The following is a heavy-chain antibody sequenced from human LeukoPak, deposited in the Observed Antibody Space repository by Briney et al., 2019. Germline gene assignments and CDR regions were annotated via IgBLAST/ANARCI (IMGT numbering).Heavy chain of an antibody. CDR2: IYTSGST. CDR1: GGSIGSYY. J-gene: IGHJ4*02. D-gene: IGHD5-18*01. CDR3: ARGGDTAMVTFDY. Sequence: SETLSLTCTVSGGSIGSYYWSWIRQPAGKGLEWIGRIYTSGSTNYNPSLKSRVTMSVDTSKNQFSLKLSSVTAADTAVYYCARGGDTAMVTFDYWGQGTLVTVSS. V-gene: IGHV4-4*07.